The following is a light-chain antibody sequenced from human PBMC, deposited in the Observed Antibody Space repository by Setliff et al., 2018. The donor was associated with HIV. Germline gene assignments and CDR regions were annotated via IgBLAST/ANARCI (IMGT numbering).Light chain of an antibody. CDR1: PLPKQY. J-gene: IGLJ1*01. CDR3: QSSDSSGTLV. V-gene: IGLV3-25*03. CDR2: KDS. Sequence: SYALTQPPSVSVSPGQTARITCSGDPLPKQYAYWYQQKAGQAPILLIYKDSERPSGIPERFSGSISGTTVMLTISGVQAEDEADYYCQSSDSSGTLVFGTGTKVTVL.